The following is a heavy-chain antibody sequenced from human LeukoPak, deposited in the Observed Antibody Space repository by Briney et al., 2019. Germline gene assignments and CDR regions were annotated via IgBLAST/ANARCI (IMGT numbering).Heavy chain of an antibody. J-gene: IGHJ4*02. D-gene: IGHD3-10*01. Sequence: GSLRLSCAASGFTFSTYNMNWVRQAPGKGLEWVSSISGSSSYIYYADSVKGRFSISRDNAKNSLYLQMNSLRAEDTAVYYCARSHITMVRGVINYYFDYWGQGTLVTVSS. CDR2: ISGSSSYI. V-gene: IGHV3-21*01. CDR1: GFTFSTYN. CDR3: ARSHITMVRGVINYYFDY.